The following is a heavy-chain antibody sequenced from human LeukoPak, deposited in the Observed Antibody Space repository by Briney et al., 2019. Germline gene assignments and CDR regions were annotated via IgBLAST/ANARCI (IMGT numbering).Heavy chain of an antibody. CDR3: ATPWTCTLPDCPLLH. CDR2: INRNSGDT. D-gene: IGHD2-8*01. CDR1: GFTVIGHF. Sequence: ASVKVSCKASGFTVIGHFLHWVRQAPGQGLQWMGWINRNSGDTKYGQNFQGRMTLTMDTSISTSYMELSSLTSDDTAVYYCATPWTCTLPDCPLLHWGQGALVTVSS. V-gene: IGHV1-2*02. J-gene: IGHJ4*02.